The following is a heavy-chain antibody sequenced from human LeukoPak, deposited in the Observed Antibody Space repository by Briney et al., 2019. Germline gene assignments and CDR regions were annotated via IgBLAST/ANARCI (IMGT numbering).Heavy chain of an antibody. CDR2: IYPPRTT. J-gene: IGHJ4*02. Sequence: GLHCICPIYPPRTTNSTPSLKTRVTISVDPSKNQFSLKLSSVTAADTAVYYCARARLALDYWGQGTLVTVSS. CDR3: ARARLALDY. D-gene: IGHD6-19*01. V-gene: IGHV4-61*02.